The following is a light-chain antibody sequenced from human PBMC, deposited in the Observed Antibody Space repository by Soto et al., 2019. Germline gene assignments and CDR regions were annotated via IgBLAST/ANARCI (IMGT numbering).Light chain of an antibody. J-gene: IGKJ1*01. CDR2: KAS. V-gene: IGKV1-5*03. CDR1: QSVSRW. Sequence: DIHVTQSPSTLSASVGDRVTITCRASQSVSRWLAWYQEKPGKAPKLLIYKASTLESGVPSRFSGSGSGTEFTLAISSLQPDDSATYYCQQYTDNWTFGQGTKVDIK. CDR3: QQYTDNWT.